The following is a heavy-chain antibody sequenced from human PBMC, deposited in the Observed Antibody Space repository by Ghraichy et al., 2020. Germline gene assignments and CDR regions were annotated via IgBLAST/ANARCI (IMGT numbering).Heavy chain of an antibody. CDR1: GFTFSDYY. J-gene: IGHJ6*02. CDR2: ISSSGSTI. Sequence: GGSLRLSCAASGFTFSDYYMSWIRQAPGKGLEWVSYISSSGSTIYYADSVKGRFTISRDNAKNSLYLQMNSLRAEDTAVYYCARSLHSLYYDFWSGYYGGDYYYGMDVWGQGTTVTVSS. CDR3: ARSLHSLYYDFWSGYYGGDYYYGMDV. V-gene: IGHV3-11*01. D-gene: IGHD3-3*01.